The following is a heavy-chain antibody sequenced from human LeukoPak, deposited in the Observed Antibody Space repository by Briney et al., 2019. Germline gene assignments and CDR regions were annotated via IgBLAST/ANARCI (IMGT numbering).Heavy chain of an antibody. CDR3: AAHPAGGASGEMDC. J-gene: IGHJ4*02. V-gene: IGHV3-15*01. D-gene: IGHD2-21*01. CDR2: IRSRSGTT. Sequence: GGSLRLSCVVSGFTFSNACMIWVRQAPGKGLEWVGRIRSRSGTTDYASPVKGRFTISRDDSASWMYLHMNSLQTEDTAVYYRAAHPAGGASGEMDCWGQGTLVTVSS. CDR1: GFTFSNAC.